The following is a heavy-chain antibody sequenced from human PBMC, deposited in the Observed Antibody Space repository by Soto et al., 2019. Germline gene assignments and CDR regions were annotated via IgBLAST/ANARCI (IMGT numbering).Heavy chain of an antibody. CDR3: ARARMRSGWQRPYHYYGMDV. CDR1: GGSISSGGYS. CDR2: IYHSGST. J-gene: IGHJ6*02. Sequence: SETLSLTCAVSGGSISSGGYSWSWIRQPPGKGLEWIGYIYHSGSTYYNPSLKSRVTISVDRSKNQFSLKLSSVTAADTAVYYCARARMRSGWQRPYHYYGMDVWGQGTTVTVSS. D-gene: IGHD6-19*01. V-gene: IGHV4-30-2*01.